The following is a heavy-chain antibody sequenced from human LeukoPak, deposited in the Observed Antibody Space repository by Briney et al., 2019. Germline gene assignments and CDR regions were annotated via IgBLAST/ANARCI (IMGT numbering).Heavy chain of an antibody. V-gene: IGHV4-39*01. CDR3: ARLSGYDFWSGGGFFDY. D-gene: IGHD3-3*01. J-gene: IGHJ4*02. CDR2: IYYSGST. Sequence: PSETLSLTCSVSGASISRGSYHWGWIRQPPERGLEWIGIIYYSGSTYYNPSLKSRLTMFVDASKNQFSLKLSAVTAADTAVYYCARLSGYDFWSGGGFFDYWGQGILVTVSS. CDR1: GASISRGSYH.